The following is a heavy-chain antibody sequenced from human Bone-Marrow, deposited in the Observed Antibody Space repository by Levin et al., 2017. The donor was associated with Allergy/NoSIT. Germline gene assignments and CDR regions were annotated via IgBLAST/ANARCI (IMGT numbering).Heavy chain of an antibody. V-gene: IGHV1-2*06. CDR3: ARDHHGDYPYFDY. CDR1: GYTFTGYY. CDR2: INPNSGGT. D-gene: IGHD4-17*01. Sequence: ASVKVSCKASGYTFTGYYMHWVRQAPGQGLEWMGRINPNSGGTNYAQKFQGRVTMTRDTSISTAYMELSRLRSDDTAVYYCARDHHGDYPYFDYWGQGTLVTVSS. J-gene: IGHJ4*02.